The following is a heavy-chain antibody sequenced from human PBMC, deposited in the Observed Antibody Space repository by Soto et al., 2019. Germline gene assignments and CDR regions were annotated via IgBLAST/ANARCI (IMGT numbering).Heavy chain of an antibody. CDR2: IYYSGST. Sequence: SETLSLTCTVSGGSISSYYWSWIRQPPGKGLEWIGYIYYSGSTNYNPSLKSRVTISVDTSKNQFSLKLSSVTAADTAVYYCARGAGYCSSTSCYNWFDPWGQGTLVTVSS. J-gene: IGHJ5*02. D-gene: IGHD2-2*01. CDR3: ARGAGYCSSTSCYNWFDP. CDR1: GGSISSYY. V-gene: IGHV4-59*01.